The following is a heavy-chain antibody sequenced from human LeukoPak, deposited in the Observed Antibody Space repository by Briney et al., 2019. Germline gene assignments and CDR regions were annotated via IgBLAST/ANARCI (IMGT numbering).Heavy chain of an antibody. CDR1: GFTFDDYA. CDR2: ISWNGGSI. D-gene: IGHD3-10*01. Sequence: GGSLRLSCAASGFTFDDYAMHWVRQAPGKGLEWVSGISWNGGSIGYADSVKGRFTISRDNAKNSLYLQMNSLRAEDMALYYCAKGGGGYSYYYMDVWGKGTTVTVSS. V-gene: IGHV3-9*03. J-gene: IGHJ6*03. CDR3: AKGGGGYSYYYMDV.